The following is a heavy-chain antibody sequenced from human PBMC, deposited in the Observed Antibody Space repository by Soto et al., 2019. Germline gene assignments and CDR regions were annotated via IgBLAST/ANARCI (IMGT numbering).Heavy chain of an antibody. CDR3: AVVDRTGNWFDP. CDR2: MYYSGTT. V-gene: IGHV4-39*01. J-gene: IGHJ5*02. D-gene: IGHD2-15*01. CDR1: GGSISSRNFY. Sequence: ETLSRTCTVSGGSISSRNFYWGWLRQTPGKGLEFIGSMYYSGTTYYNPSLKSRVTISVDTSKNQFTLKLISVTAADTAVYYCAVVDRTGNWFDPWGEGALVTVSS.